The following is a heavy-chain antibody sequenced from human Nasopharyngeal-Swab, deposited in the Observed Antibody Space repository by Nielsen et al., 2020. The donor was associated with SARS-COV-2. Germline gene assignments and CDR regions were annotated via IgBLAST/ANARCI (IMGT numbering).Heavy chain of an antibody. J-gene: IGHJ6*02. D-gene: IGHD2-2*01. V-gene: IGHV3-23*01. CDR3: AKVARDIVVVPAAMKAYYYYGMDA. CDR2: ISGSGGST. Sequence: VRQAPGKGLEWVSAISGSGGSTYYADSVKGRFTISRDNSKNTLYLQMNSLRAEDTAVYYCAKVARDIVVVPAAMKAYYYYGMDAWGQGTTVTVSS.